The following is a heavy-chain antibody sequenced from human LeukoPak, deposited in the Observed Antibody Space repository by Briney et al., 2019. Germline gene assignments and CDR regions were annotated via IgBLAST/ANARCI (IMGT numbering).Heavy chain of an antibody. D-gene: IGHD6-19*01. J-gene: IGHJ4*02. CDR2: INAGNGNT. Sequence: ASVKVSCKASGYTFIDYAMHWVRQAPGQRLEWMGWINAGNGNTKYSQKFQGRVIITRDTSATIAYMELSRLRSGDTAVYYCARGIEASSGWYVIDYWGQGTLVIASS. V-gene: IGHV1-3*01. CDR1: GYTFIDYA. CDR3: ARGIEASSGWYVIDY.